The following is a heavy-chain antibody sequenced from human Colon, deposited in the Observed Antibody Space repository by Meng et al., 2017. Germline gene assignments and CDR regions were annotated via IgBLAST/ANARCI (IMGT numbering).Heavy chain of an antibody. CDR2: TSDGGIDT. Sequence: EVQLLESGGGLVQPGGSLRLSCAASGFTFSRYAISWVRQAPGKGLEWVSATSDGGIDTFYADSVKGRFTISRDNSRNALYLQVDSLRVEDTALYYCARRIEAVGIRCFDLWGRGTLVTVSS. CDR3: ARRIEAVGIRCFDL. D-gene: IGHD6-13*01. CDR1: GFTFSRYA. V-gene: IGHV3-23*01. J-gene: IGHJ2*01.